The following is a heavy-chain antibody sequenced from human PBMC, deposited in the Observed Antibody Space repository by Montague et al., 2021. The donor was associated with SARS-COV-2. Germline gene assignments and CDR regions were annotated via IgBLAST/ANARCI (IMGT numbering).Heavy chain of an antibody. CDR1: GSSLSTSGMC. V-gene: IGHV2-70*11. Sequence: PALVKPTQTLTLTCTFSGSSLSTSGMCVSWIRQPPGKALEWLARIDWDDGKYYSTSLKTRLTISKDTSKNQVVLTMTNMDPVDTATYYCARRTYDILTGYDYGMDVWGQGTTVTVSS. D-gene: IGHD3-9*01. J-gene: IGHJ6*02. CDR3: ARRTYDILTGYDYGMDV. CDR2: IDWDDGK.